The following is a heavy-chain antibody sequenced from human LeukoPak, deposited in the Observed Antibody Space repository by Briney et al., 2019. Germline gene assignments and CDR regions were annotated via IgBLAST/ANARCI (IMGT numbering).Heavy chain of an antibody. V-gene: IGHV3-9*01. CDR2: ISWNSGSI. Sequence: GRSLRLSCAASGFTFDDYAMHWVRQAPGKGLEWVSGISWNSGSIGYADSVKGRFTISRDNAKNTLYLQMNSLRVEDTAVYYCARDRGSYLYYMDVWGKGTTVTVSS. D-gene: IGHD1-26*01. CDR1: GFTFDDYA. CDR3: ARDRGSYLYYMDV. J-gene: IGHJ6*03.